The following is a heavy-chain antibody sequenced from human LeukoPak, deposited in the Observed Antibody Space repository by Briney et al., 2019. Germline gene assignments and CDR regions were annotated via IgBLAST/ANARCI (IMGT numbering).Heavy chain of an antibody. D-gene: IGHD1-1*01. CDR1: GGSISSGGYY. CDR2: IYRSGST. Sequence: PSETLSLTCTVSGGSISSGGYYWSWIRQPPGKGLEWIGYIYRSGSTYYNPSLKSRVTISVDRSKNQFSLKLSSVTAADTAVYFCARDGATGVLDHWGQGTLVTVSS. V-gene: IGHV4-30-2*01. CDR3: ARDGATGVLDH. J-gene: IGHJ4*02.